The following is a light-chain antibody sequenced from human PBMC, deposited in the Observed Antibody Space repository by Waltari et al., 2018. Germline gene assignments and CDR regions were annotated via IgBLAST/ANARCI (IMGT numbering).Light chain of an antibody. CDR3: QQRSNWTPHT. CDR2: DAS. Sequence: EIVLRQSPATLSWSPGETATLSCRASQSVGTYLAWYQQKPGQVPRLLIYDASNRATGIPARFRGSGSGTDFTLTISNLEAEDFAVYYCQQRSNWTPHTFGQGARLEIK. CDR1: QSVGTY. V-gene: IGKV3-11*01. J-gene: IGKJ2*01.